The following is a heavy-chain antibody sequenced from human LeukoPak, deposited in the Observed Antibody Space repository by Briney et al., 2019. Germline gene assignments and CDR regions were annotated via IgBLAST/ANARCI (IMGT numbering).Heavy chain of an antibody. J-gene: IGHJ3*02. Sequence: GGSLRLSCAASGFTFSSYSMNWVRQAPGKGLEWVSSISSSSSYIYYAGSVKGRFTISRDNAKNSLYLQMNSLRAEDTAVYYCAREGYQPLRRCFDIWGQGTMVTVSS. CDR1: GFTFSSYS. CDR2: ISSSSSYI. D-gene: IGHD2-2*01. V-gene: IGHV3-21*01. CDR3: AREGYQPLRRCFDI.